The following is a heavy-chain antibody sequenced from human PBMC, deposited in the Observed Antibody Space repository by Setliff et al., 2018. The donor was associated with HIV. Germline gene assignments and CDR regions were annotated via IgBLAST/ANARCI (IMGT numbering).Heavy chain of an antibody. CDR1: GYTFTSYA. D-gene: IGHD4-17*01. J-gene: IGHJ4*02. Sequence: GASVKVSCKASGYTFTSYAMHWVRQAPGQRLEWMGWINADTGNTKYSQNFQGRVTFSRDTSASTAYMELSSLRSEDTAVYYCARTVNDYGDYYFDYWGQGTLVTVSS. V-gene: IGHV1-3*01. CDR3: ARTVNDYGDYYFDY. CDR2: INADTGNT.